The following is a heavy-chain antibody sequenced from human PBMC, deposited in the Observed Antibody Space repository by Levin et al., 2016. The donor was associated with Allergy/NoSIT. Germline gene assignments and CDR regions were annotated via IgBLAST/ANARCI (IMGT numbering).Heavy chain of an antibody. CDR2: ISGSGGST. D-gene: IGHD2-2*01. J-gene: IGHJ6*02. Sequence: WIRQPPGKGLEWVSAISGSGGSTYYADSVKGRFTISRDNSKNTLYLQMNSLRAEDTAVYYCAKEEYRLLYYYYGMDVWGQGTTVTVSS. V-gene: IGHV3-23*01. CDR3: AKEEYRLLYYYYGMDV.